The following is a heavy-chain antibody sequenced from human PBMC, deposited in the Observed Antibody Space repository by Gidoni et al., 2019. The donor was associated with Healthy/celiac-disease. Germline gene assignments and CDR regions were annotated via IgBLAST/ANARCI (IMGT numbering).Heavy chain of an antibody. Sequence: QVQLQQWGAGLLKPSETLSLTCAVYGGSFSGYYWSWIRQPPGKGLEWIGEINHSGSTNYNPSLKSRVTISVDTSKNQFSLKLSSVTAADTAVYYCARASLFLRSFDYWGQGTLVTVSS. CDR1: GGSFSGYY. D-gene: IGHD4-17*01. CDR3: ARASLFLRSFDY. CDR2: INHSGST. J-gene: IGHJ4*02. V-gene: IGHV4-34*01.